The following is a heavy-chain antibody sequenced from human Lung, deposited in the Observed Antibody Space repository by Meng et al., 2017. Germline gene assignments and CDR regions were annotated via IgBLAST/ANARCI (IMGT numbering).Heavy chain of an antibody. CDR1: GGSFSGYY. CDR3: VRRTYSSGWYFDY. CDR2: IIDSGST. V-gene: IGHV4-34*02. D-gene: IGHD6-19*01. J-gene: IGHJ4*02. Sequence: HVQLQPWGAGLVKPSETLSLTCAAYGGSFSGYYWSWIRQPPGKGLEWIGEIIDSGSTNYNPSLKSRVTISVDTSKNQFSLRVTSVTAADRAVYYCVRRTYSSGWYFDYWGQGTLVTVSS.